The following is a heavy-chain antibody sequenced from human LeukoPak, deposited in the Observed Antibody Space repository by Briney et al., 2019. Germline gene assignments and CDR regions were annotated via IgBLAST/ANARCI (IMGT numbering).Heavy chain of an antibody. CDR1: GFTFSSYA. D-gene: IGHD3-3*01. CDR3: VKGRGYGVVPRPYGMDV. CDR2: ISSNGGST. Sequence: GGSLRLSCSASGFTFSSYAMHWVRQAPGKGLEYVSAISSNGGSTYYADSVKGRFTISRDNSKNTLYLQMSSLRAEDTAVYYCVKGRGYGVVPRPYGMDVWGQGTTVTVSS. J-gene: IGHJ6*02. V-gene: IGHV3-64D*06.